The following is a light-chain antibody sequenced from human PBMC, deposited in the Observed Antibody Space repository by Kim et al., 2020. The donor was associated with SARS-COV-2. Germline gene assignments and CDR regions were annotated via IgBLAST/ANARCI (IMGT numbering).Light chain of an antibody. CDR2: GAS. J-gene: IGKJ3*01. V-gene: IGKV1-12*01. CDR1: EDVAAY. CDR3: QQLHTFPFT. Sequence: AAVGDSVTITCRATEDVAAYLAWYQQKPGKAPKLLIYGASSLQSGVPSSFVGSGSGTHYTLTITSLQPEDLATYYCQQLHTFPFTFGPGTKVDIK.